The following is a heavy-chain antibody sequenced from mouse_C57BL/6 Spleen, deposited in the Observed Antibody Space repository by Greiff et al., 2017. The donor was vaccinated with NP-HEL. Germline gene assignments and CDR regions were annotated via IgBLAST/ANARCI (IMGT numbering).Heavy chain of an antibody. CDR1: GYAFSSSW. V-gene: IGHV1-82*01. Sequence: VQLQQSGPELVKPGASVKISCKASGYAFSSSWMNWVKQRPGKGLEWIGRIYPGDGDTNNNGKFKGKATLTADKSSSTDYMQLSSLTSEDSAVYFCARSEGETATWFAYWGQGTLVTVSA. J-gene: IGHJ3*01. CDR3: ARSEGETATWFAY. D-gene: IGHD4-1*01. CDR2: IYPGDGDT.